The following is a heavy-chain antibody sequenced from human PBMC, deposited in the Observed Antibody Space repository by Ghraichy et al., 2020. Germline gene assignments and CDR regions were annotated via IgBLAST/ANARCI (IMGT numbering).Heavy chain of an antibody. Sequence: GESLNISCKGSGYSFTSYWIGWVRQMPGKGLEWIGIIFPGDSDTRYSPSFLGQVTLSVDKSSRTTYLEWSSLKASDTAMYYYARLLYYDGNVFYYPFDPWGQGTQVTVSS. D-gene: IGHD3-22*01. CDR3: ARLLYYDGNVFYYPFDP. V-gene: IGHV5-51*01. CDR2: IFPGDSDT. CDR1: GYSFTSYW. J-gene: IGHJ5*02.